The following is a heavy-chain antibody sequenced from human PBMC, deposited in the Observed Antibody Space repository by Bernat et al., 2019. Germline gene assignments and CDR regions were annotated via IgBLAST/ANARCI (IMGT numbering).Heavy chain of an antibody. D-gene: IGHD2-2*01. CDR1: GGTFSSYT. CDR3: ARDTGYCSSTSCSDY. V-gene: IGHV1-69*08. Sequence: QVQLVQSGAEVKKPGSSVKVSCKASGGTFSSYTISWVRQAPGQGLEWMGRIIPILGIANYAQKFQGRVTITADKSTSTAYMELSNLRSEDTAVYYCARDTGYCSSTSCSDYWGQGTLVTVSS. J-gene: IGHJ4*02. CDR2: IIPILGIA.